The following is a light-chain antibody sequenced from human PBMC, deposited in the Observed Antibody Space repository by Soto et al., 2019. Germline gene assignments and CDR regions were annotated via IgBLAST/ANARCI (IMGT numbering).Light chain of an antibody. CDR1: SSNIGKNY. V-gene: IGLV1-51*01. J-gene: IGLJ1*01. CDR3: GTWDSSLGAFV. CDR2: DTF. Sequence: QSVLTQPPSVSAAPGQYVTIACSGSSSNIGKNYVSWYQQLPGTAPKLLIYDTFQRPSGVPDRVSGSKSGTSATLGITGLQTGDEAVYYCGTWDSSLGAFVFGTGTQLTVL.